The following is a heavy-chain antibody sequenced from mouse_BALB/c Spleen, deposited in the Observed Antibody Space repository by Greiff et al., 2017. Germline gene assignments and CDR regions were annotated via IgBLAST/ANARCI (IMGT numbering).Heavy chain of an antibody. CDR3: TAGCIYYDYPWFAY. CDR2: INPSNGGT. CDR1: GYTFTSYY. J-gene: IGHJ3*01. V-gene: IGHV1S16*01. D-gene: IGHD2-4*01. Sequence: QVQLQQPGAELVKPGASVKLSCKASGYTFTSYYMYWVKQSPGQGLEWIGGINPSNGGTNFNEKFKSKATLTVDKSSSTAYMQLISLTSEDSAVYYCTAGCIYYDYPWFAYWGQGTLVTVSA.